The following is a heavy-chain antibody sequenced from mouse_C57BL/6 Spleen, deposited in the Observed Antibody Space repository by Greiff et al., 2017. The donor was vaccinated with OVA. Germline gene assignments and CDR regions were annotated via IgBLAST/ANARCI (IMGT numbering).Heavy chain of an antibody. CDR2: ISDGGSYT. D-gene: IGHD2-1*01. J-gene: IGHJ4*01. V-gene: IGHV5-4*01. Sequence: EVQGVESGGGLVKPGGSLKLSCAASGFTFSSYAMSWVRQTPEKRLEWVATISDGGSYTYYPDNVKGRFTISRDNAKNNLYLQMSHLKSEDTAMYYCARDNYYGNYVGAMDYWGQGTSVTVSS. CDR3: ARDNYYGNYVGAMDY. CDR1: GFTFSSYA.